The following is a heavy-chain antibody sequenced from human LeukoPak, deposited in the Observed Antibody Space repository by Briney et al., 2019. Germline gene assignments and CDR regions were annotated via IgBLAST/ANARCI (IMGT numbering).Heavy chain of an antibody. V-gene: IGHV1-3*01. Sequence: ASVKVSCKASGYTFTSYGISWVRQAPGQRLEWMGWINAGNGNTKYSQKFQGRVTITRDTSASTAYMELSSLRSEDTAVYYCARGSMSSGWSHWGQGTLVTVSS. CDR1: GYTFTSYG. J-gene: IGHJ4*02. CDR2: INAGNGNT. D-gene: IGHD6-19*01. CDR3: ARGSMSSGWSH.